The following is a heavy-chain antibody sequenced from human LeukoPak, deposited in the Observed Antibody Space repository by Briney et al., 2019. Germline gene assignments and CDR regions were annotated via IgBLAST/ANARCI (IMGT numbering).Heavy chain of an antibody. V-gene: IGHV3-15*01. CDR2: IKSKTDGGTT. J-gene: IGHJ4*02. CDR3: AREIQWLVLSNDY. CDR1: GFTFSNAW. Sequence: GGSLRLSCAASGFTFSNAWMSWVRQAPGKGLEWVGRIKSKTDGGTTDYAAPVKGRFTISRDDSKNTLYLQTNSLRVEDTAVYYCAREIQWLVLSNDYWGQGTLVTVSS. D-gene: IGHD6-19*01.